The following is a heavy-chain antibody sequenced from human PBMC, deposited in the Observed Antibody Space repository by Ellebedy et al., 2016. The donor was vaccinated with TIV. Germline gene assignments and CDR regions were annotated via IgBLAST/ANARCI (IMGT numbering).Heavy chain of an antibody. CDR3: AKDSGRSGWISDY. D-gene: IGHD3-10*01. Sequence: GESLKISCAASGFNFGGHAMRWFRQAPGKGLEWVSALTTGGVTFYADSVKGRFTISRDSSKNTLYLQMNSLRVEDTAIYFCAKDSGRSGWISDYWGQGTLVTVSS. CDR2: LTTGGVT. V-gene: IGHV3-23*01. J-gene: IGHJ4*02. CDR1: GFNFGGHA.